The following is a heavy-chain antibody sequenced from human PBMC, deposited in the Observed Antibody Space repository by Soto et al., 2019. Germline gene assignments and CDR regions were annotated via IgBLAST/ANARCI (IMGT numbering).Heavy chain of an antibody. J-gene: IGHJ4*02. V-gene: IGHV1-18*04. CDR1: GYTFTTYS. Sequence: QVQLVQSGAEVKRPGASVNVSCKASGYTFTTYSLIWVRQAPGQGLEWMGWISPFNGDATYAQKFQDRVTLTTDTSTSPAYMELRRLRDDDTAVYYCARVADIVLIPALDYWGRGTLVIVSS. D-gene: IGHD2-8*02. CDR3: ARVADIVLIPALDY. CDR2: ISPFNGDA.